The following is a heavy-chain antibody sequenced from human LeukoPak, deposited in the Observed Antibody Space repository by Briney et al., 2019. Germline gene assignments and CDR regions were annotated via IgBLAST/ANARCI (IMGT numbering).Heavy chain of an antibody. Sequence: GGSLRLSCAASGFTFSSYGMHWVRQAPGKGLEWVAGIWYDGSNKYYADSVKGRFTISRDNSKNTLYLQMNSLRAEDTAVYYCTRGGLELPYYMDVWGKGTTVTVSS. CDR1: GFTFSSYG. J-gene: IGHJ6*03. D-gene: IGHD1-7*01. V-gene: IGHV3-33*01. CDR2: IWYDGSNK. CDR3: TRGGLELPYYMDV.